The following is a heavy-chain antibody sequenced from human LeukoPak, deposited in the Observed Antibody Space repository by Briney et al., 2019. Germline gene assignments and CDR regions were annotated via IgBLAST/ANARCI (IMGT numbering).Heavy chain of an antibody. V-gene: IGHV3-53*01. J-gene: IGHJ4*02. CDR1: GFTVSSNY. CDR2: IYSGGST. Sequence: GGSLRLSCAASGFTVSSNYMNWVRQAPGKGLEWVSVIYSGGSTYYADSVKGRFTISRDNSKNTLYLQTNSLRAEDTAVYYCARGPSVGATTIDFDYWGQGTPVTVSS. CDR3: ARGPSVGATTIDFDY. D-gene: IGHD1-26*01.